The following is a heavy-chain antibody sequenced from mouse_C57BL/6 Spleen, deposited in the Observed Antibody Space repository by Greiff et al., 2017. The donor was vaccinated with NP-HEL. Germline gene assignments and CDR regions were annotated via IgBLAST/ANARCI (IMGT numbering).Heavy chain of an antibody. D-gene: IGHD1-1*01. CDR3: TITTVVATGYFDV. Sequence: EVKLMESGEGLVKPGGSLKLSCAASGFTFSSYAMSWVRQTPEKRLEWVAYISSGGDYIYYADTVKGRFTISRDNARNTLYLQMSSLKSEDTAMYYCTITTVVATGYFDVWGTGTTVTVSS. CDR1: GFTFSSYA. CDR2: ISSGGDYI. V-gene: IGHV5-9-1*02. J-gene: IGHJ1*03.